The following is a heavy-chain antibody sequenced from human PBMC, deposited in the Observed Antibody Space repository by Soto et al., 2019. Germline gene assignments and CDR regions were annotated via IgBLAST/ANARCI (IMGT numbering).Heavy chain of an antibody. CDR3: ARWGNYNDYLFDY. CDR1: GGSISSSSYY. Sequence: SETLSLTCTVSGGSISSSSYYWGWIRQPPGKGLEWIGSIYYSGSTYYNPSLKSRVTISVDTSKNQLSLKLRSVTAADTAVYYCARWGNYNDYLFDYWGQGTLVTVSS. D-gene: IGHD4-17*01. J-gene: IGHJ4*02. V-gene: IGHV4-39*07. CDR2: IYYSGST.